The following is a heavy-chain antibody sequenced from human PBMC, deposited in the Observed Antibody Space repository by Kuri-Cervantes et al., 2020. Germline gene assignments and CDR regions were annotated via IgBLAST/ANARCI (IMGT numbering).Heavy chain of an antibody. V-gene: IGHV3-15*01. CDR2: IKSKTGGGTT. CDR1: GFTFSSYA. Sequence: GESLKISCAASGFTFSSYAMSWVRKAPGEGLEWVGRIKSKTGGGTTDYAAPVKGRFTISSDDSNNTLYLQMNSLKTEDTAVYYCTSRLRFDPWGQGTLVTVSS. CDR3: TSRLRFDP. J-gene: IGHJ5*02.